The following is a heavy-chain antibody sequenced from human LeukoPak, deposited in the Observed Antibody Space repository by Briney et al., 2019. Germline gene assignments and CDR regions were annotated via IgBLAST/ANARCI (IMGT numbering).Heavy chain of an antibody. CDR1: GFTFSSYW. Sequence: PGGSLRLSCAASGFTFSSYWMSWVRQAPGKGLEWVANIKQDGSEKYYVDSVKGRFTISRDNAKNSLYLQTNSLRAEDTAVYYCAREGPDILTGYWAIGQRVGFDYWGQGTLVTVSS. V-gene: IGHV3-7*04. CDR2: IKQDGSEK. CDR3: AREGPDILTGYWAIGQRVGFDY. D-gene: IGHD3-9*01. J-gene: IGHJ4*02.